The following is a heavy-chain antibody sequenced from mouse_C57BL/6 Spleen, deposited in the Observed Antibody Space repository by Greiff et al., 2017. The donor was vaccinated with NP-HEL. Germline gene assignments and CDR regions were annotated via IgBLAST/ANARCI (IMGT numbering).Heavy chain of an antibody. J-gene: IGHJ2*01. CDR1: GFTFSDYG. CDR2: ISSGSSTI. CDR3: ARPTVVAPYFDY. Sequence: VQLKESGGGLVKPGGSLKLSCAASGFTFSDYGMHWVRQAPEKGLEWVAYISSGSSTIYYADTVKGRFTISRDNAKNTLFLQMTSLRSEDTAMYYCARPTVVAPYFDYWGQGTTLTVSS. V-gene: IGHV5-17*01. D-gene: IGHD1-1*01.